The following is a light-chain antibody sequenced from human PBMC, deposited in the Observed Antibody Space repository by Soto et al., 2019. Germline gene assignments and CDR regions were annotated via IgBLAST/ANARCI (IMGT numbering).Light chain of an antibody. J-gene: IGKJ1*01. CDR3: QQYLDWPRT. CDR2: GAS. V-gene: IGKV3-20*01. CDR1: QSVSSSY. Sequence: EIVLTQSPGTLSLSPGERATLSCRASQSVSSSYLAWYQQKPGQAPRLLIYGASSRATCIPDRFSGSGSGTDFTLTISSLQSDDFAVYYCQQYLDWPRTFGQGTKVDIK.